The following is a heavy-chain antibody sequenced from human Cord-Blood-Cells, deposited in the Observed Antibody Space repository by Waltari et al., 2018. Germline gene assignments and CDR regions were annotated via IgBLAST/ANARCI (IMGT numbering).Heavy chain of an antibody. CDR3: ARGDVGYSYGYFDY. D-gene: IGHD5-18*01. CDR2: IYYSGST. V-gene: IGHV4-59*01. CDR1: GGSISSYY. Sequence: QVQLQESGPGLVKPSETLSLTCTVSGGSISSYYWRCIRQPPGKGLEWIGYIYYSGSTNYNPSLKSRVTISVDTSKNQFSLKLSSVTAADTAVYYCARGDVGYSYGYFDYWGQGTLVTVSS. J-gene: IGHJ4*02.